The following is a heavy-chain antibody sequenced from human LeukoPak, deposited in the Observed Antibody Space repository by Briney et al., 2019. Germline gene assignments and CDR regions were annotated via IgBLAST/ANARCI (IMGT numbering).Heavy chain of an antibody. V-gene: IGHV4-31*03. D-gene: IGHD5-18*01. CDR1: GGSISSGGYY. CDR3: ARSVDTAMVFDY. J-gene: IGHJ4*02. Sequence: PSETLSLTCTVSGGSISSGGYYWGWIRQHPGKGLEWIGYIYYSGSTYYNPSLKSRVTISVDTSKNQFSLKLSSVTAADTAVYYCARSVDTAMVFDYWGQGTLVTVSS. CDR2: IYYSGST.